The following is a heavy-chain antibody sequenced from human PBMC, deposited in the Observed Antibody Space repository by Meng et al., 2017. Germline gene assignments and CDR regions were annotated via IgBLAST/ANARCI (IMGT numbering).Heavy chain of an antibody. CDR3: ARGRAGYCSSTSCYRFAWFDP. CDR1: VRSCGGYY. CDR2: INHSGST. V-gene: IGHV4-34*01. Sequence: QVQLQQWGAGLLKPSETLSHTCAVYVRSCGGYYWTWIRQPPGKGLECIGEINHSGSTNYNPYLKSRVTISVDTSKNQFSLKLSSVTAADTAVYYCARGRAGYCSSTSCYRFAWFDPWGQGTLVTVSS. D-gene: IGHD2-2*02. J-gene: IGHJ5*02.